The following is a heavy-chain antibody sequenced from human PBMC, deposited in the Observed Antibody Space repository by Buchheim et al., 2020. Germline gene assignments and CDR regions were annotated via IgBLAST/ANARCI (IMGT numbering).Heavy chain of an antibody. Sequence: EVQLVESGGGLVQPGGSLRISCSASGFTFTTYWMHWVRQAPGKGLVWVSRINSDGSSTIYADSGKGRFTISRDNADNTLFLQMNSLRAEDTAVYYCARDRYYFDTSGLFDYWGQGTL. D-gene: IGHD3-22*01. CDR2: INSDGSST. CDR1: GFTFTTYW. CDR3: ARDRYYFDTSGLFDY. V-gene: IGHV3-74*01. J-gene: IGHJ4*02.